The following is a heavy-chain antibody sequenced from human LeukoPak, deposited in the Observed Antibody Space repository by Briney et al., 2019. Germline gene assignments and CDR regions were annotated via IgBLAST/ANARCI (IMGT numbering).Heavy chain of an antibody. CDR1: GFTFSSYA. CDR3: ANNRPYYDSSGYPDC. J-gene: IGHJ4*02. V-gene: IGHV3-23*01. CDR2: ISGSGGST. Sequence: GGSLRLSCAASGFTFSSYAMSWVRQAPGKGLEWISAISGSGGSTCYADSVKGRFTISRDNSKNTLYLQMNSLRAEDTAVYYCANNRPYYDSSGYPDCWGQGTLVTVSS. D-gene: IGHD3-22*01.